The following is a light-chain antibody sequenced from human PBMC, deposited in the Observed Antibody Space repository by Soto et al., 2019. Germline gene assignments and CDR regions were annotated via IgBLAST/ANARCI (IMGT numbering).Light chain of an antibody. CDR1: QSLVHIDGNTY. CDR3: MQATQSYT. Sequence: DIVLTQTRLSSPVTLGQPASISCRSSQSLVHIDGNTYFNWLQQRPGQPPRLLIYKISNRFPGVPDRFSGSGAGTYFTLKISRVEAEDVGVYYCMQATQSYTFGQGTRLEIK. CDR2: KIS. J-gene: IGKJ2*01. V-gene: IGKV2-24*01.